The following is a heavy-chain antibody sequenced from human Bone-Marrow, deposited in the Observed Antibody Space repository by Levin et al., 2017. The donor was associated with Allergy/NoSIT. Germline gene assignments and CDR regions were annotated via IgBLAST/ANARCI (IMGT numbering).Heavy chain of an antibody. D-gene: IGHD2-21*02. CDR2: IFYTGSG. CDR3: ARISWTWVTDY. V-gene: IGHV4-39*07. Sequence: SETLSLTCTVSGDSIRNNTFYWAWIRQPPGKGLEWIGSIFYTGSGYYDPSLESRVTMSIDTSKNQFSLNLRSVTAADTAVYYCARISWTWVTDYWGQGTLVSVSS. CDR1: GDSIRNNTFY. J-gene: IGHJ4*02.